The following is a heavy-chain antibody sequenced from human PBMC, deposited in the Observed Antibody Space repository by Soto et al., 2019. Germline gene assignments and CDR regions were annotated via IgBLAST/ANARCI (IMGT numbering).Heavy chain of an antibody. CDR3: ARDHHRYSGYDYVDY. D-gene: IGHD5-12*01. CDR1: GFTFSDYY. CDR2: ISSSSSYT. Sequence: QVQLVESGGGLVKPGGSLRLSCAASGFTFSDYYMSWIRQAPGKGLEWVSYISSSSSYTNYADSVKGRFTISTDNAKNSLYLQMNSLRADDTAVYYCARDHHRYSGYDYVDYWGPGTLVTVSS. J-gene: IGHJ4*02. V-gene: IGHV3-11*05.